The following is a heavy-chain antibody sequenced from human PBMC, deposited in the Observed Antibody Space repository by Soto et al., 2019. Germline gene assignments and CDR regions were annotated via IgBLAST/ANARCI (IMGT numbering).Heavy chain of an antibody. CDR3: ARDYGFGGHYYYGMDV. D-gene: IGHD3-3*01. CDR2: IYSGGST. CDR1: GFTVSSNY. V-gene: IGHV3-66*01. J-gene: IGHJ6*02. Sequence: GGSLRLSCAASGFTVSSNYMSWVRQAPGKGLEWVSVIYSGGSTYYADSVKGRFTISRDNSKNTLYLQMNSLRAEDTAVYYCARDYGFGGHYYYGMDVWGQGTKVTVSS.